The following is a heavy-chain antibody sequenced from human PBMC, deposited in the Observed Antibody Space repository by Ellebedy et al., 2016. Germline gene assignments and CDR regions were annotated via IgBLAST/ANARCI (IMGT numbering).Heavy chain of an antibody. CDR1: GFTFSNAW. V-gene: IGHV3-7*01. D-gene: IGHD6-19*01. CDR2: IKQDGSQT. CDR3: AAGDGWLSDY. J-gene: IGHJ4*02. Sequence: GESLKISCAASGFTFSNAWMNWVRQAPGKGLEWVASIKQDGSQTDYVDSVKGRFTISRDNAKNLLYLQMNSLRGEDAAVYYCAAGDGWLSDYWGQGTLVTVSS.